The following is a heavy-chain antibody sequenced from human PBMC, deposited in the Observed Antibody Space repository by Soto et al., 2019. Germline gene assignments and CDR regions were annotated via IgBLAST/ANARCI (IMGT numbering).Heavy chain of an antibody. CDR3: AKALESDHRAKFD. J-gene: IGHJ4*02. CDR1: GGTLDTVS. D-gene: IGHD2-21*02. Sequence: GGTLDTVSRRWVREAPGQGVEWRGGIIPIFGTANYAQKFQGRVTITADESTSTAYMELSSMRSEDTAGYYCAKALESDHRAKFDWGQGTRVTVSS. V-gene: IGHV1-69*01. CDR2: IIPIFGTA.